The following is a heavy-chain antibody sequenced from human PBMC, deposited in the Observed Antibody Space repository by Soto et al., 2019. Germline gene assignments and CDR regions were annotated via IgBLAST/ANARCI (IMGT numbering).Heavy chain of an antibody. D-gene: IGHD6-19*01. CDR3: VKDGSSGWPYFYDMDV. J-gene: IGHJ6*02. Sequence: GGSLRLSCAASGFTFSSYGMHWVRQAPGKGLEWVAVISYDGSNKYYADSVKGRFTISRDNSKNTLYLQMSSLRAEDTAVYYCVKDGSSGWPYFYDMDVWGQGTTVTVSS. CDR1: GFTFSSYG. V-gene: IGHV3-30*18. CDR2: ISYDGSNK.